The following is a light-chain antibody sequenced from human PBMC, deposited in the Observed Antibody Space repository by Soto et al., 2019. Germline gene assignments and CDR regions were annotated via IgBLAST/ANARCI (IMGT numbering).Light chain of an antibody. V-gene: IGLV2-14*03. J-gene: IGLJ2*01. CDR3: SSYTSTSTHVV. Sequence: QSVLTQPASVSGSPGQSITISCTGTSSDVGGYNYVSWYQHHPGKAPKLIIYDVSNRPSGVSNRFSGSKSGNTASLTISGLQAEDEADYYCSSYTSTSTHVVFGGGTKVTVL. CDR1: SSDVGGYNY. CDR2: DVS.